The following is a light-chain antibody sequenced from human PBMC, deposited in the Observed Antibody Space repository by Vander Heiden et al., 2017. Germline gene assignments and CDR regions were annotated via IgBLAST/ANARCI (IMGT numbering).Light chain of an antibody. CDR2: DAS. CDR1: QDISNY. Sequence: DIQMTQPPSSLSASVGDRLTITCQASQDISNYLNWYQQKPGKAPKLLIYDASSLETGVPSRFSGSGSGTDFTFTISRLQPEDVATYYCQQYDNLPLTFGGGTKVEIK. V-gene: IGKV1-33*01. J-gene: IGKJ4*01. CDR3: QQYDNLPLT.